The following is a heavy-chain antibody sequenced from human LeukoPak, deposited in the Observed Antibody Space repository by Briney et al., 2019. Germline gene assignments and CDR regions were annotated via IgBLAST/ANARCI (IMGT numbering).Heavy chain of an antibody. CDR1: GYTFTGYY. V-gene: IGHV1-2*02. CDR3: ARSRVTTIPNLDY. J-gene: IGHJ4*02. D-gene: IGHD5-12*01. Sequence: ASVKVSCKASGYTFTGYYIHWVRQAPGQGLEWMGWINHNSGATNYPQKFQGRVAMTRDTSVITAYMELSRLTFDDTAVYFCARSRVTTIPNLDYWGQGILVTVSS. CDR2: INHNSGAT.